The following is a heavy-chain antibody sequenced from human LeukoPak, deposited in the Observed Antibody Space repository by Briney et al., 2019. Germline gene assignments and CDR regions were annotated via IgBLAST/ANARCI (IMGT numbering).Heavy chain of an antibody. V-gene: IGHV1-69*13. D-gene: IGHD1-7*01. Sequence: SVKVSCKASGGTFSSYAISWVRQAPGQGLEWMGGIIPIFGTANYAQKFQGRVTITADESTSTAYMELSSLRSEDTAVYYCASPITGTTGGCYYYYMDVWGKGTTVTVSS. CDR1: GGTFSSYA. CDR2: IIPIFGTA. J-gene: IGHJ6*03. CDR3: ASPITGTTGGCYYYYMDV.